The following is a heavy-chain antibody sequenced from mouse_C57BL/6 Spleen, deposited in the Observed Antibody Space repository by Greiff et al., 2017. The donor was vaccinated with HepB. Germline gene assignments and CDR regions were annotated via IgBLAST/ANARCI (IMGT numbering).Heavy chain of an antibody. CDR2: IHPNSGST. J-gene: IGHJ2*01. V-gene: IGHV1-64*01. D-gene: IGHD1-1*01. CDR3: ARGGTTEGYYFDY. Sequence: QVQLQQPGAELVKPGASVKLSCKASGYTFTSYWMHWVKQRPGQGLEWIGMIHPNSGSTNYNEKFKSKATLTVDKSSSTAYMQLSSLTSEDSAVYYCARGGTTEGYYFDYWGQGTTLTVSS. CDR1: GYTFTSYW.